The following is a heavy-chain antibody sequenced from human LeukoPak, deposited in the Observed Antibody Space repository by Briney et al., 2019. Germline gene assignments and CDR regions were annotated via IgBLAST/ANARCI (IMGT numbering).Heavy chain of an antibody. CDR1: GGTFTSYA. CDR2: IIPILGIA. CDR3: ASNRDGYADY. D-gene: IGHD5-24*01. V-gene: IGHV1-69*04. Sequence: SVTVSCKASGGTFTSYAISWVRQAPGQGLEWMGRIIPILGIANYAQKFQGRVTITPDKSTSTAYMELSSLRSEDTAVYYCASNRDGYADYWGQGTLVTVSS. J-gene: IGHJ4*02.